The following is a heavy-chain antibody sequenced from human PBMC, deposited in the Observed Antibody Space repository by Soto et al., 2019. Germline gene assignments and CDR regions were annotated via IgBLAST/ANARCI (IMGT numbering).Heavy chain of an antibody. CDR3: ARWQCSGGSCYSRGSYYYYGMDV. D-gene: IGHD2-15*01. J-gene: IGHJ6*02. CDR1: GYTFTSYG. Sequence: QVQLVQSGAEVKKPGASVKVSCKASGYTFTSYGISWVRQAPGQGLEWMGWISAYNGNTNYAQKLQGRVTMTTDTSTSTAYMELRSLRYDDTAVYYCARWQCSGGSCYSRGSYYYYGMDVWGQGTTVTVSS. V-gene: IGHV1-18*01. CDR2: ISAYNGNT.